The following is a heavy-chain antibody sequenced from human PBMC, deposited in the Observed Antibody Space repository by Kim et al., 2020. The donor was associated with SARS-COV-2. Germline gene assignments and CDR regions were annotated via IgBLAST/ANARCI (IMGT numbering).Heavy chain of an antibody. V-gene: IGHV3-11*06. CDR3: AGDFGEGGTEGMDV. D-gene: IGHD3-3*01. Sequence: GGSLRLSCAASGFTFSDYYMSWIRQAPGKGLEWVSYISSSSSYTNYADSVKGRFTISRDNAKNLLYLQMNSLRAGDTGVYYCAGDFGEGGTEGMDVWGQGTTVTVSS. CDR2: ISSSSSYT. CDR1: GFTFSDYY. J-gene: IGHJ6*02.